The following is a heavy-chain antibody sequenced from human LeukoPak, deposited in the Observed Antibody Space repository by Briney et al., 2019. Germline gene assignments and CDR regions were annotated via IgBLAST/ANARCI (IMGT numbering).Heavy chain of an antibody. Sequence: GGSLRLSCAASGFTFSSYWMSWVRRAPGKGLEWVANIKQDGNEKYYVDSVKGRFTISRDNSKNTLYLQMNSLRAEDTAVYYCAKETTVVAYYSDYWGQGTLVTVSS. CDR2: IKQDGNEK. CDR1: GFTFSSYW. CDR3: AKETTVVAYYSDY. V-gene: IGHV3-7*03. J-gene: IGHJ4*02. D-gene: IGHD4-23*01.